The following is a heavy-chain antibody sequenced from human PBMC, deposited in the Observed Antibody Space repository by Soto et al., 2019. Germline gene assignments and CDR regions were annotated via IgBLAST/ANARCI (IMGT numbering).Heavy chain of an antibody. J-gene: IGHJ4*02. CDR1: GGTFSSYA. CDR3: ARCQYYDSSGYYYLYFDY. D-gene: IGHD3-22*01. CDR2: IIPIFGTA. Sequence: SVKVSCKASGGTFSSYAISWVRQAPGQGLEWMGGIIPIFGTANYAQKFQGRVTITADESTSTAYMELSSLRPEDTAVYYCARCQYYDSSGYYYLYFDYWGQGTLVTVSS. V-gene: IGHV1-69*13.